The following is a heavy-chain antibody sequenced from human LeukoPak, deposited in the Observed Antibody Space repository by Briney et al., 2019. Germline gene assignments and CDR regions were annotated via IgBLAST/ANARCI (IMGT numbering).Heavy chain of an antibody. CDR2: IYIGDST. V-gene: IGHV3-53*01. CDR1: GLTVSSNY. D-gene: IGHD3-22*01. Sequence: GGSLRLSCAASGLTVSSNYMSWVRQAPGKGLEWVSVIYIGDSTYYADSVKGRFTISRDNSKNTMYLQMSRLRVEDTAIYYCARGGSSGYWGYFDYWGQGTLVIVSS. J-gene: IGHJ4*02. CDR3: ARGGSSGYWGYFDY.